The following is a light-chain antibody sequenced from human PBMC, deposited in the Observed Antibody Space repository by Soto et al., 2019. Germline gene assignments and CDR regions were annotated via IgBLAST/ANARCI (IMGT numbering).Light chain of an antibody. Sequence: EIVLTQSPGTLSLSPGERATLSCRASQSVSSSYLAWYQLKPGQAPRLLIYGASSRATGIPDRFSGSGSGTDFTLTISRLEPEEFAVYYCQHYGSSLTFGGGTNAEIE. V-gene: IGKV3-20*01. CDR2: GAS. CDR3: QHYGSSLT. J-gene: IGKJ4*01. CDR1: QSVSSSY.